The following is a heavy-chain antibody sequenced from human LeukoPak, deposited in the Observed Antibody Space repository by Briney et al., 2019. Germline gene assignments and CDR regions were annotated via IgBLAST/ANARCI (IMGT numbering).Heavy chain of an antibody. CDR1: GYTFTSYA. V-gene: IGHV7-4-1*02. CDR3: AREISRGSGWYRRWFDP. D-gene: IGHD6-19*01. Sequence: GASVKVSCKASGYTFTSYAMNWVRQAPGQGLEWMGWINTNTGNPTYAQGFIGRFVFSLDTSVSTAYLQISSLKAEDTAVYYCAREISRGSGWYRRWFDPWGQGTLVTVSS. CDR2: INTNTGNP. J-gene: IGHJ5*02.